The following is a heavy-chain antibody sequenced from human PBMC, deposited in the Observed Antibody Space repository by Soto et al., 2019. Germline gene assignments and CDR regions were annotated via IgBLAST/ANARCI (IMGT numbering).Heavy chain of an antibody. CDR3: AHRPDNWNYAGFDH. CDR2: INWDDDK. CDR1: GFSLSTGGVN. D-gene: IGHD1-7*01. J-gene: IGHJ4*02. Sequence: QITLKESGPTLVKPTQTLTLTCTFSGFSLSTGGVNVAWIRQPPGKALEWLALINWDDDKRYSPSLKNRLTVTKDTSKNQVVLTMTNIDPVDSSTYYFAHRPDNWNYAGFDHWGQGTLVTVSS. V-gene: IGHV2-5*02.